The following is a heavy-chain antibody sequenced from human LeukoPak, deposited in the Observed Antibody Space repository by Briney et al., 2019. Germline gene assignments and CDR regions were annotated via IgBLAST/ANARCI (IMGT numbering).Heavy chain of an antibody. CDR1: GGSISSGGYY. V-gene: IGHV4-31*03. CDR3: ARDLGGGSWYLGYYYGMDV. Sequence: SETLSLTCTVSGGSISSGGYYWSWIRQHPGKGLEWIGYIYYSGSTYYNPPLKSRVTISVDTSKNQFSLKLSSVTAADTAVYYCARDLGGGSWYLGYYYGMDVWGQGTTVTVSS. CDR2: IYYSGST. J-gene: IGHJ6*02. D-gene: IGHD6-13*01.